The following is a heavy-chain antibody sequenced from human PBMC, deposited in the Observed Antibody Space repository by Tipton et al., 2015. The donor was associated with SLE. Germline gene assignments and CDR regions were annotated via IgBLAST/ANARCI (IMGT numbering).Heavy chain of an antibody. CDR1: GGSISSSNW. J-gene: IGHJ4*02. D-gene: IGHD3-22*01. V-gene: IGHV4-4*02. CDR2: IYHSGST. Sequence: TLSLTCAVSGGSISSSNWWSWVRQPPGKGLEWIGYIYHSGSTYYNPSLKSRVTISVDTSKNQFSLKLSSVTAADTAVYYCAREGDSSGSDYWGQGTLVTVSS. CDR3: AREGDSSGSDY.